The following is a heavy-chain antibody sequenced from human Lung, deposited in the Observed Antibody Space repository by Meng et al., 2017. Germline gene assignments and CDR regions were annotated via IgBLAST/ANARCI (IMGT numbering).Heavy chain of an antibody. V-gene: IGHV3-21*03. CDR1: GFTFSDYS. CDR3: ARDYGGNSGGY. Sequence: EGQLVGAGGGLVKPGGSLTLSCAASGFTFSDYSMNWVRQAPGKGLEWVSSISSGSSYIYYADSVKGRFTISRDNAKNSLYLHMNSLRVEDTGLYYCARDYGGNSGGYWGQGTLVTASS. D-gene: IGHD4-23*01. J-gene: IGHJ4*02. CDR2: ISSGSSYI.